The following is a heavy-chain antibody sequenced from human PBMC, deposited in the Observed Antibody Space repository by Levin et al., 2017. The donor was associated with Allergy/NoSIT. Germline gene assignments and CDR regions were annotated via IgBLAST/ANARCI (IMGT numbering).Heavy chain of an antibody. V-gene: IGHV4-59*01. CDR2: TRYSQST. CDR3: ASWDYGDNGDAFDI. CDR1: GDSISSSF. J-gene: IGHJ3*02. D-gene: IGHD4-23*01. Sequence: ESLKISCTVSGDSISSSFWTWIRLPPGKGLEWIGYTRYSQSTNYNPSLKSRVTISVDMSKNQFSLEVSSVTAADTAVYYCASWDYGDNGDAFDIWGQGTMVTVSS.